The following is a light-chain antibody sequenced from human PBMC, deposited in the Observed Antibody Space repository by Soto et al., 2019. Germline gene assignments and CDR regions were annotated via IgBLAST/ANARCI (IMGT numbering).Light chain of an antibody. CDR2: GAS. CDR1: QSVSSSY. CDR3: QQYDSWPPLT. Sequence: IVLTKSPGTLSLSPWEIATLSCRASQSVSSSYLAWYQQRRGQAPRLLIYGASSRATGIPTRFSGSGSGTEFTLTISSLQSEDFAVYYCQQYDSWPPLTFGGGTKVDIK. V-gene: IGKV3-15*01. J-gene: IGKJ4*01.